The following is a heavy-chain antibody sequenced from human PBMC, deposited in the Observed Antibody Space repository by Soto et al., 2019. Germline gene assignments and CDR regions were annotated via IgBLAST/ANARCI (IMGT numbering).Heavy chain of an antibody. CDR1: GFTFGTTD. D-gene: IGHD3-10*01. CDR2: IDGSGGIT. V-gene: IGHV3-23*01. CDR3: VKNSGWFNT. Sequence: GGSLRLSCAASGFTFGTTDMSWVRQAPGEGLECVSTIDGSGGITYYADSVKGRFTISRDNSRNTVYLQMNSLRGDDTALYYCVKNSGWFNTWGQGALVTVYS. J-gene: IGHJ5*02.